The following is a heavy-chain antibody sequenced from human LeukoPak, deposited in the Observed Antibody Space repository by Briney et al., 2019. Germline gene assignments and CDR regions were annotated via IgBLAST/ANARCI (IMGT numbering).Heavy chain of an antibody. CDR2: IYPRDGST. V-gene: IGHV1-46*01. Sequence: ASVKVSCKATGYTFTSNYIHWVRQAPGQGLEWMGMIYPRDGSTSYAQKFQGRVTVTRDTSTSTVHMELSGLRSEDTAVYYCARDQEGFDYWGQGTLVTVSS. CDR3: ARDQEGFDY. J-gene: IGHJ4*02. CDR1: GYTFTSNY.